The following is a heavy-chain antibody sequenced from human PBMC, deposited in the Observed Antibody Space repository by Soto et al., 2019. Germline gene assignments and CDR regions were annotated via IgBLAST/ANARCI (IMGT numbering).Heavy chain of an antibody. CDR1: GGTFSSYA. D-gene: IGHD4-17*01. J-gene: IGHJ5*02. Sequence: SVKVSCKASGGTFSSYAISWVRQAPGQGLEWMGGIIPIFGTANYAQKFQGRVTITADESTSTAYVELSGLRSEDTAVYYCARDYRNGDKPNWFDPWGQGTLVTVS. CDR3: ARDYRNGDKPNWFDP. V-gene: IGHV1-69*13. CDR2: IIPIFGTA.